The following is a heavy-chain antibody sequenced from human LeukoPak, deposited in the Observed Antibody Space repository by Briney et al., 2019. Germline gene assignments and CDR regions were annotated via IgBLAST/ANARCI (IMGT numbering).Heavy chain of an antibody. D-gene: IGHD6-6*01. CDR3: VKDQAQVYGYFDS. CDR1: GFTFSSYG. V-gene: IGHV3-30*02. Sequence: GSLRLSCAASGFTFSSYGMHWVRQAPGKGLEWVAFIRYDGSNKYYAASVKGRFTISRDNSRNSLYVQMNSLRTEDTAVYYCVKDQAQVYGYFDSWGLGTLVTVSS. CDR2: IRYDGSNK. J-gene: IGHJ4*02.